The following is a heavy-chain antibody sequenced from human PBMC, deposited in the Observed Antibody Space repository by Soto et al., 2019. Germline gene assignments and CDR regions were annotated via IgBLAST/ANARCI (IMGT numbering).Heavy chain of an antibody. CDR1: GGTFSSYA. J-gene: IGHJ3*02. Sequence: SVKVSCKTSGGTFSSYAITWVRQAPGQGLEWMGGIIPIFGTANCAQKFQGRVTIIADESTSTVYMELSSLRPEDTAVYYCARERGGDIVVVPAAMGLGLNAFDIWGQGTMVTVSS. CDR3: ARERGGDIVVVPAAMGLGLNAFDI. D-gene: IGHD2-2*01. CDR2: IIPIFGTA. V-gene: IGHV1-69*13.